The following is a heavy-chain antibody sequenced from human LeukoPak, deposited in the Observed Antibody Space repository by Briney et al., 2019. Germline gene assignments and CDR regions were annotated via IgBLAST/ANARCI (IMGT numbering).Heavy chain of an antibody. V-gene: IGHV4-38-2*02. CDR3: ARDYPAYYDFWSGYRGLDY. D-gene: IGHD3-3*01. Sequence: SETLSLTCAVYGGSFSGYYWGWIRQPPGKGLEWIGSIYHSGSTYYNPSLKSRVTISVDTSKNQFSLKLSSVTAADTAVYYCARDYPAYYDFWSGYRGLDYWGQGTLVTVSS. CDR1: GGSFSGYY. J-gene: IGHJ4*02. CDR2: IYHSGST.